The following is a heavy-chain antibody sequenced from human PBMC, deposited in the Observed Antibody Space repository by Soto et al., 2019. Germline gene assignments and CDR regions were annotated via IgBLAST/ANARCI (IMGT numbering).Heavy chain of an antibody. V-gene: IGHV1-2*02. CDR2: LKPDNGGT. D-gene: IGHD3-10*01. CDR3: ARDLCPLGSGSPCPTYGMDL. Sequence: QVQLVQSGAEVKPPGASVKVSCKASGYSFTGHYMHWVRQVSGKRLGFLGWLKPDNGGTYYAPKLQGRVTFTRDTSTTTAYMELSGLHSDDTAVYYCARDLCPLGSGSPCPTYGMDLWGQGTTVAVSS. J-gene: IGHJ6*02. CDR1: GYSFTGHY.